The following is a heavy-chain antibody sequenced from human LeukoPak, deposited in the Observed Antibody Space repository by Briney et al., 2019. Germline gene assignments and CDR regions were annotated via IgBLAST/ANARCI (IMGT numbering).Heavy chain of an antibody. CDR1: GFTASGTY. V-gene: IGHV3-66*01. CDR2: TYTGGST. Sequence: GGSMRLSCAASGFTASGTYMSCVRPAPGKGLEWVSVTYTGGSTYYANSVKGRFTISRDDSKNALYLQMNSLRAEDTAVYYCARDSRSSHYFDYWGQGTLVTVSS. D-gene: IGHD3-10*01. J-gene: IGHJ4*02. CDR3: ARDSRSSHYFDY.